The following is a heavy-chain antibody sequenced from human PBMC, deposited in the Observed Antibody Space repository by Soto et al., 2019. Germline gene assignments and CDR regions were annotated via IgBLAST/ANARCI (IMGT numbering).Heavy chain of an antibody. D-gene: IGHD3-22*01. V-gene: IGHV3-53*01. CDR2: IYSGGST. CDR1: GFTFSSND. Sequence: EVQLVESGGGLIQPGGSLRLSCAASGFTFSSNDMNWVRQAPGKGLEWVSLIYSGGSTYYADSVKGRFTISRDNSKNTLYLHMSSPRDEYTAVYYGATRPLLPGAPWGQGTMVTVSS. CDR3: ATRPLLPGAP. J-gene: IGHJ3*01.